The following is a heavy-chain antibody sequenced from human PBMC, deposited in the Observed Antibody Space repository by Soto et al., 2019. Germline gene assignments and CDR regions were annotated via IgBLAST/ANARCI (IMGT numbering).Heavy chain of an antibody. CDR2: IYHSGST. D-gene: IGHD3-3*01. V-gene: IGHV4-30-2*01. J-gene: IGHJ6*02. Sequence: SETLSLTCAVSGGSISSGGYSWSWIRQPPGKGLEWIGYIYHSGSTYYNPSLKSRVTISVDRSKNQFSLKLSSVTAADTAVYYCARGGRWVVFWSGYLDVWGQGXTVTVSS. CDR3: ARGGRWVVFWSGYLDV. CDR1: GGSISSGGYS.